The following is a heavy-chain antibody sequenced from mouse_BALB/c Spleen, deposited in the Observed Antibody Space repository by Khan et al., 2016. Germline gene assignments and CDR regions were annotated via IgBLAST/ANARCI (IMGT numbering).Heavy chain of an antibody. D-gene: IGHD2-14*01. CDR1: GFSLNHYG. CDR2: ILAGGST. V-gene: IGHV2-9*02. J-gene: IGHJ3*01. CDR3: ARDEIYMYDGFAD. Sequence: VQLMEAGPGMVAPSQTLSITCTVSGFSLNHYGVHWVRQPPGKGLEWLGIILAGGSTNYNSALMSRLSIRQDNSKSQASLKMNSLRTGDTALYYCARDEIYMYDGFADWGQGTLVTVSA.